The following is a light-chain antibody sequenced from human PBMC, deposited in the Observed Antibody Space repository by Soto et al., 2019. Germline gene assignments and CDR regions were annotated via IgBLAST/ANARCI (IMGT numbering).Light chain of an antibody. CDR1: QGLYNY. V-gene: IGKV3-11*01. J-gene: IGKJ5*01. CDR2: DAS. CDR3: QQRISWPIT. Sequence: EIVLTQSPATLSLSPGERATLSCRASQGLYNYLAWYQQKPGQTPRLLIYDASTRATGIPARFSGDWSGTDFTLTIDTLEPEDFAVYYCQQRISWPITFGRGTRLEIK.